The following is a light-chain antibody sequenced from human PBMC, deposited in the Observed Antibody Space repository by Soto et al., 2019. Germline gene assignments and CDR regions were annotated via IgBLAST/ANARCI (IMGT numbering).Light chain of an antibody. J-gene: IGKJ2*01. CDR2: GGA. Sequence: DIQMTQSPSTLSASVGDRVTITCRASQSISSWLAWYQQKPGKAPKLLIYGGASLESGVPSRFSGSGSGTEFTLTISSLQPDDFATYYCQQYNSYPYTFGQGTKLEIK. V-gene: IGKV1-5*01. CDR1: QSISSW. CDR3: QQYNSYPYT.